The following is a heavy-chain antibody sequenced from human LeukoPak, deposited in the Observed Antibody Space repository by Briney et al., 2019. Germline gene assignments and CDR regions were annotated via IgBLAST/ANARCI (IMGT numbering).Heavy chain of an antibody. J-gene: IGHJ4*02. CDR3: AARPTSAAVAPSDF. CDR2: ISGSGDST. Sequence: GGSLRLSCAASGLTPSSCAMSWVRQAPGKGLEWVSAISGSGDSTYYADSVKGRFTISRDNSKSMLYLQMNSLRAEDTATYYCAARPTSAAVAPSDFWGQGTLVTVSS. CDR1: GLTPSSCA. D-gene: IGHD6-19*01. V-gene: IGHV3-23*01.